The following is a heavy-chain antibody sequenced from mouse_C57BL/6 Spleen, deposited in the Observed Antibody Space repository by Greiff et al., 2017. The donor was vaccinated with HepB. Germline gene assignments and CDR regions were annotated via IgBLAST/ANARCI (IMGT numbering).Heavy chain of an antibody. J-gene: IGHJ3*01. CDR1: GFNIKDDY. CDR3: TTEDYGYGRFAY. D-gene: IGHD2-2*01. CDR2: IDPENGDT. V-gene: IGHV14-4*01. Sequence: VQLKQSGAELVRPGASVKLSCTASGFNIKDDYMHWVKQRPEQGLEWIGWIDPENGDTEYASKFQGKATITADTSSNTAYLQLSSLTSEDTAVYYCTTEDYGYGRFAYWGQGTLVTVSA.